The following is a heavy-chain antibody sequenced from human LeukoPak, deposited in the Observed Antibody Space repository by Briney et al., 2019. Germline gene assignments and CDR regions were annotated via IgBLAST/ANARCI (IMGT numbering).Heavy chain of an antibody. CDR1: GFTLSSYA. Sequence: GGSLRLSCAAPGFTLSSYAMSWVRQAPGKGLEWVSAISGSGGSTYYADSVKGRFTISRDNSKNTLYLQMNSLRAEDTAVYYCAKGGDYDILTGYYYYFDYRGQGTLVTVSS. J-gene: IGHJ4*02. D-gene: IGHD3-9*01. CDR3: AKGGDYDILTGYYYYFDY. CDR2: ISGSGGST. V-gene: IGHV3-23*01.